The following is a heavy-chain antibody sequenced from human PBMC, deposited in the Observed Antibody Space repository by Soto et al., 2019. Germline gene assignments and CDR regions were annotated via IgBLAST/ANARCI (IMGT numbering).Heavy chain of an antibody. J-gene: IGHJ1*01. V-gene: IGHV1-3*01. CDR1: GYTFTSYA. Sequence: AASVKVSCKASGYTFTSYAMHWGRQAPGQRLEWMGWINAGNGNTKYSQKFQGRVTITRDTSASTAYMELSSLRSEDTAVYYCARVRKQIEYFQHWGQGTLVTVSS. D-gene: IGHD6-13*01. CDR3: ARVRKQIEYFQH. CDR2: INAGNGNT.